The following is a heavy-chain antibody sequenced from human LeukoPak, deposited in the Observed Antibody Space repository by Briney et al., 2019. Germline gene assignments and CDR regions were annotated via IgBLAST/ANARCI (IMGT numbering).Heavy chain of an antibody. Sequence: ASVTVSCKASGYTFTDYYIHWVRQASGQGLEWMGRINPKNGGTNYAQKFQGRVTMTRDTSISTAYMELSRLRSDDTAVFYCARDPWGGDIVVVPAAIHDPWGQGTLVTVSS. CDR3: ARDPWGGDIVVVPAAIHDP. D-gene: IGHD2-2*01. V-gene: IGHV1-2*06. J-gene: IGHJ5*02. CDR2: INPKNGGT. CDR1: GYTFTDYY.